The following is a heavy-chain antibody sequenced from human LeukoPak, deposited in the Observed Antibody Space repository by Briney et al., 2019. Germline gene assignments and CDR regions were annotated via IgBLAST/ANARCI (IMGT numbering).Heavy chain of an antibody. V-gene: IGHV4-59*01. CDR1: GGSISSYY. CDR3: AGHDFWSGYYIY. Sequence: SETLSLTCTVSGGSISSYYWSWIRQPPGKGLEWIGYIYYSGSTNYNPSLKSRVTISVDTSKNQFSLKLSSVTAADTAMYYCAGHDFWSGYYIYWGQGTLVTVSS. J-gene: IGHJ4*02. D-gene: IGHD3-3*01. CDR2: IYYSGST.